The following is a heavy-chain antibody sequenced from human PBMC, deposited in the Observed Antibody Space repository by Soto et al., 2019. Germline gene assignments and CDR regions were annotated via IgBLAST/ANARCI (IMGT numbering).Heavy chain of an antibody. V-gene: IGHV5-51*01. CDR3: AREVTMVRGAQVNFDY. J-gene: IGHJ4*02. CDR2: IYPGDSDT. CDR1: GYSFTSYW. Sequence: GESLKISCKGSGYSFTSYWIGWVRQMPGKGLEWMGIIYPGDSDTRYSPTFQGQVTISADKSISTAYLQWSSLKASDTAMYYCAREVTMVRGAQVNFDYWGQGTLVTVSS. D-gene: IGHD3-10*01.